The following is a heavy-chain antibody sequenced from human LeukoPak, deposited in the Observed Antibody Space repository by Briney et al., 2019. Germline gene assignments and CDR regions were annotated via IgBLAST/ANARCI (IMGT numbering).Heavy chain of an antibody. V-gene: IGHV3-33*01. Sequence: TGGSLRLSCAASGFTFSSYGMHWVRQAPGKRLEWVAVIWYDGSNKYYADSVKGRFTISRDNSKNTLYLQMNSLRAEDTALYLCAGGDRNGWYFDYWGQGTLVTVSS. D-gene: IGHD6-19*01. CDR1: GFTFSSYG. J-gene: IGHJ4*02. CDR2: IWYDGSNK. CDR3: AGGDRNGWYFDY.